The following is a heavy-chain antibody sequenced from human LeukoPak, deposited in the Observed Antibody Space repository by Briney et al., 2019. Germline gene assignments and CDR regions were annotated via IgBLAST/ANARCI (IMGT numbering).Heavy chain of an antibody. CDR1: GDSVSSNSAA. CDR3: ARDRITMVRGVISLTGYYYYMDV. Sequence: SQTLSLTCAISGDSVSSNSAAWNWIRQSPSRGLEWLGRTYYRSKWYNDYAVSVKSRITINPDTSKNQFSLQLNSVTPEDTAVYHCARDRITMVRGVISLTGYYYYMDVWGKGTTVTISS. D-gene: IGHD3-10*01. J-gene: IGHJ6*03. CDR2: TYYRSKWYN. V-gene: IGHV6-1*01.